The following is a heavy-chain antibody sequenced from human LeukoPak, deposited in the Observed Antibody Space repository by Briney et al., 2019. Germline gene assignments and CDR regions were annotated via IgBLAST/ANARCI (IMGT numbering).Heavy chain of an antibody. CDR1: GGTFSSYA. V-gene: IGHV1-69*04. D-gene: IGHD6-6*01. Sequence: SVKVSCKASGGTFSSYAISWVRQAPGQGLEWMGRVIPIFGIANYAQKFQGRVTITADKSTSTAYMELSSLRSEDTAVYYCAAQNSSSSYYYYGMDVWGQGTTVTVSS. J-gene: IGHJ6*02. CDR3: AAQNSSSSYYYYGMDV. CDR2: VIPIFGIA.